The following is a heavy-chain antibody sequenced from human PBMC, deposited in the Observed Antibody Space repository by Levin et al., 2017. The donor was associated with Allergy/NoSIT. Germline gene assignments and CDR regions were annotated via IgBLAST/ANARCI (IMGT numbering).Heavy chain of an antibody. CDR1: GFSFSSYA. D-gene: IGHD5-12*01. CDR3: AARGFSGYYL. J-gene: IGHJ5*02. Sequence: GGSLRLSCSASGFSFSSYALTWCRQAPGKGPEYVSSIATGGGTDYADSVKGRFTISRDDSMNTFYLQMNFLRADDTAVYYCAARGFSGYYLWGQGTLVAVSS. CDR2: IATGGGT. V-gene: IGHV3-23*01.